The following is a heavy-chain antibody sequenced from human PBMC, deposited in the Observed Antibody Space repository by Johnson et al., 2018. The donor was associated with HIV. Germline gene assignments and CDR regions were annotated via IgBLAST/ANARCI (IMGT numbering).Heavy chain of an antibody. J-gene: IGHJ3*02. D-gene: IGHD4-23*01. CDR3: ARGYGGNYDAFDI. Sequence: VQLVESGGGLVQPGGSLRLSCAASGFTFSSYAMSWVRQAPGKGLEWVSVIYSGGSTYYADSVQGRFTISRDNSKNTLYLQMNSLRAEDTAVYYCARGYGGNYDAFDIWGQGTMVTVSS. V-gene: IGHV3-66*01. CDR2: IYSGGST. CDR1: GFTFSSYA.